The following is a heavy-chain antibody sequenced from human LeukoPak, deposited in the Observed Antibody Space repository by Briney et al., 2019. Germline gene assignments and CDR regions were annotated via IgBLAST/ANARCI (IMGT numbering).Heavy chain of an antibody. CDR3: ARDLMIAVAGRGVDS. V-gene: IGHV1-2*02. Sequence: GASVKVSCKASGYTFTDYYMHWVRQAPGQGLEWMGWINPNSGGTNYAQKFQGRVTMTRDTSITTAYMELSSLRSDDSAVYHCARDLMIAVAGRGVDSWGQGTLLSVSS. CDR2: INPNSGGT. CDR1: GYTFTDYY. J-gene: IGHJ4*02. D-gene: IGHD6-19*01.